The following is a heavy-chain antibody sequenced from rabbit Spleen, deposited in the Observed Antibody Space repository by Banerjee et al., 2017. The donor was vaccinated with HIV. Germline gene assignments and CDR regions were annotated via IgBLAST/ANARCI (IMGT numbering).Heavy chain of an antibody. V-gene: IGHV1S45*01. CDR3: ARDTGSSFSSYGMDL. CDR1: GFSFSDRDV. J-gene: IGHJ6*01. CDR2: IAGSSSGFT. Sequence: QEQLVESGGGLVKHGGSLTLTCKASGFSFSDRDVICWVRQATGKGLEWISCIAGSSSGFTYSATWAKGRFTCSKTSSTTVTLQMTSLTVADTATHFCARDTGSSFSSYGMDLWGQGTLVTVS. D-gene: IGHD8-1*01.